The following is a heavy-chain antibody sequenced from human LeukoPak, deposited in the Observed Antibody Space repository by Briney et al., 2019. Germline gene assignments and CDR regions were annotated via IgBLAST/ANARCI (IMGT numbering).Heavy chain of an antibody. CDR1: GGSFSGYY. CDR3: ARDTNIDMYCSGGSCYSRGVNWFDP. CDR2: INHSGST. Sequence: PSETLSLTCAVYGGSFSGYYWSWIRQPPGKGLEWIGEINHSGSTNYNPSPKSRVTISADTSKNQFSLKLSSVTAADTAVYYCARDTNIDMYCSGGSCYSRGVNWFDPWGQGTLVTVSS. D-gene: IGHD2-15*01. V-gene: IGHV4-34*01. J-gene: IGHJ5*02.